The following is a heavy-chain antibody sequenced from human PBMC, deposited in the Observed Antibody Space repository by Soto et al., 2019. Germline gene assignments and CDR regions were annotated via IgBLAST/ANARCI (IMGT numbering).Heavy chain of an antibody. CDR1: GFTFSSYS. D-gene: IGHD3-3*01. CDR2: ISSSSSTI. J-gene: IGHJ6*02. CDR3: ARDRAYSDFWRGPHSNDGMDV. Sequence: GGSLRLSCAASGFTFSSYSMNWVRQAPGKGLEWVSYISSSSSTIYYADSVKGRFTISRDNAKNSLYLQMNSLRDEDTAVYYCARDRAYSDFWRGPHSNDGMDVWGQGTTVTVSS. V-gene: IGHV3-48*02.